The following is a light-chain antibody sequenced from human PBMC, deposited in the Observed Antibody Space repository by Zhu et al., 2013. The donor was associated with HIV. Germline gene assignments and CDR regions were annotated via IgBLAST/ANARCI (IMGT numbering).Light chain of an antibody. CDR2: GAS. CDR3: QQYNNWPPVT. CDR1: QSVRSN. J-gene: IGKJ5*01. V-gene: IGKV3-15*01. Sequence: EIVLTQSPVTLSVSPGERATLSCRASQSVRSNVAWYQHKPGQAPRLLIYGASTRATGVPDRFRGTGSGTEFTLTISSLQSEDIAVYYCQQYNNWPPVTFGLGTRLQIK.